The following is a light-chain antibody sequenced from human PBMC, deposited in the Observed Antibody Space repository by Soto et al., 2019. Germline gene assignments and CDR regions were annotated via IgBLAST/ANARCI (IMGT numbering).Light chain of an antibody. V-gene: IGKV3-15*01. CDR1: HNIYNN. CDR3: QQYNKWPLIT. CDR2: DAS. Sequence: IVMPQSPGTLSLSPGARAMLSYSASHNIYNNLAWYQQKPGQAPRLLIFDASTSATGIPARFSGSGAGTEFTLTISGLQSEDVAIYYCQQYNKWPLITFGQGTRLEI. J-gene: IGKJ5*01.